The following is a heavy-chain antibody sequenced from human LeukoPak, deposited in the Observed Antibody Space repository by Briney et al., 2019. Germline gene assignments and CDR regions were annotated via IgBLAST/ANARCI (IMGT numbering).Heavy chain of an antibody. CDR2: IRYDGSNK. Sequence: GGSLRLSCAASGFTFSSYGMHWVRQAPGKGLEWVAFIRYDGSNKYYADSVKGRFTISRDNSKNTLYLQMNSLRAEDTAVYYCAKPSITIFGVVMEGYYFDYWGQGTLVTVSS. J-gene: IGHJ4*02. CDR1: GFTFSSYG. V-gene: IGHV3-30*02. D-gene: IGHD3-3*01. CDR3: AKPSITIFGVVMEGYYFDY.